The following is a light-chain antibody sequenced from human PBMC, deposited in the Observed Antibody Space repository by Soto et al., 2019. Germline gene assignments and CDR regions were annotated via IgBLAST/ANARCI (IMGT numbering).Light chain of an antibody. V-gene: IGLV2-14*01. J-gene: IGLJ1*01. CDR2: EVS. CDR3: SSYTSSSTSPYV. CDR1: SSDVGGYNY. Sequence: SVLTQPASVSGPPGQSITISCTGTSSDVGGYNYVSWYQQHPGKAPKLMIYEVSNRPSGVSNRFFGSKSGNTASLTISGLQAEDEADYYCSSYTSSSTSPYVFGTGTKVTVL.